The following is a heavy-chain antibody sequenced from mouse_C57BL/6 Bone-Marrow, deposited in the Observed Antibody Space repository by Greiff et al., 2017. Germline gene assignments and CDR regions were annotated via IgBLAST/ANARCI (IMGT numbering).Heavy chain of an antibody. Sequence: QVQLQQSGAELVRPGSSVKLSCKASGYTFTSYWMDWVKQRPGQGLEWIGNIYPSDSETHYNQKFKDKATLTVDKSSSTAYMQLSSLTSEDSAVYYCARGKLTGTDYWGQGTTLTVSS. D-gene: IGHD4-1*01. CDR3: ARGKLTGTDY. V-gene: IGHV1-61*01. J-gene: IGHJ2*01. CDR2: IYPSDSET. CDR1: GYTFTSYW.